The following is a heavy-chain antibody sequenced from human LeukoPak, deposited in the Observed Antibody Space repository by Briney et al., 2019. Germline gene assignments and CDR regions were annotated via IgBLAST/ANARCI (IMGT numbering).Heavy chain of an antibody. Sequence: GGSLRLSCVASGFTFSSYAMSWVRQAPGKGLEWVSAIGGSGGSTYYADSVKGRFTVSRDDFKNTLYLQMNSLRVEDTAVYYSAKDEAPADGSWNYYYGMDVWGQGTTVTVSS. V-gene: IGHV3-23*01. CDR2: IGGSGGST. CDR3: AKDEAPADGSWNYYYGMDV. D-gene: IGHD6-13*01. J-gene: IGHJ6*02. CDR1: GFTFSSYA.